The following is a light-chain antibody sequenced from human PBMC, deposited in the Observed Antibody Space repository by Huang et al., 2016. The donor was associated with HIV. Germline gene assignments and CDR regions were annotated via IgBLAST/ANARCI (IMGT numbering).Light chain of an antibody. CDR3: MQALQTPRT. CDR2: LSS. Sequence: DIVMSQSPLSLPVTPGEPASISCSSSQSLLHSNGYNYLDWYVQKPGQSPQLVIYLSSNRASGVPDRFSGTGSVTHFTLRISRVEAEEVGVYYCMQALQTPRTFGRGTRLEIK. CDR1: QSLLHSNGYNY. J-gene: IGKJ5*01. V-gene: IGKV2-28*01.